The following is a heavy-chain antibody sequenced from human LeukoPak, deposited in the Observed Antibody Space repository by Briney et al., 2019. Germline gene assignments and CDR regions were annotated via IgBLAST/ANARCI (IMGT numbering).Heavy chain of an antibody. CDR2: IDPNGGGT. J-gene: IGHJ4*02. CDR3: ARGGGLAVAGTRFDY. V-gene: IGHV1-2*02. CDR1: GYTFTGYY. D-gene: IGHD6-13*01. Sequence: ASAKVSCKASGYTFTGYYMHWVRQAPGQGLEWMGWIDPNGGGTKYAQKFQGRVTMARDTSISTAYMELSRLTSDDTAVYYCARGGGLAVAGTRFDYWGQGTLVTVSS.